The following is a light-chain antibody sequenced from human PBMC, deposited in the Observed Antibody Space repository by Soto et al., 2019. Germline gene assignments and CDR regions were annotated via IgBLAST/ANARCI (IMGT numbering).Light chain of an antibody. CDR1: QSVLYSSNNKNY. Sequence: DIVMTQSPDSLAVSLGERATINCKSSQSVLYSSNNKNYLAWYQQKPGQPPKLLIYWASTRESGVPDRFSGSGSGPDFTLTISSLQAEDVAFYYCQQYYSTPPYTFGQGTKLEIK. CDR3: QQYYSTPPYT. V-gene: IGKV4-1*01. CDR2: WAS. J-gene: IGKJ2*01.